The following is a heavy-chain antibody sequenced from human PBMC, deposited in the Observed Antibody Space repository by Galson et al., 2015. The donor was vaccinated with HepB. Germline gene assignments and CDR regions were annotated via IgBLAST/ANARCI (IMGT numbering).Heavy chain of an antibody. CDR1: GFTFSSYA. V-gene: IGHV3-30*04. D-gene: IGHD3-22*01. J-gene: IGHJ3*02. CDR2: ISYDGSNK. Sequence: SLRLSCAASGFTFSSYAMHWVRQAPGKGLEWVAVISYDGSNKYYADSVNGRFTISRDNSKNTLYLQMNSLRAEDTAVYYCARFRGLYYYDSSGYYYPDDAFDIWGQGTMVTVSS. CDR3: ARFRGLYYYDSSGYYYPDDAFDI.